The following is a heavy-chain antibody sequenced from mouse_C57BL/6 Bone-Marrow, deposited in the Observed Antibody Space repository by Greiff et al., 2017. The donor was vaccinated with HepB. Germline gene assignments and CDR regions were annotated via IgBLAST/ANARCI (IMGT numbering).Heavy chain of an antibody. J-gene: IGHJ3*01. Sequence: EVMLVESGGGLVKPGGSLKLSCAASGFTFSSYAMSWVRQTPEKRLEWVATISDGGSYTYYADNVKGRFTISRDNAKNNLYLQMSHLKSEDTAMYYCARAYGSSFFAYWGQGTLVTVSA. V-gene: IGHV5-4*03. D-gene: IGHD1-1*01. CDR2: ISDGGSYT. CDR1: GFTFSSYA. CDR3: ARAYGSSFFAY.